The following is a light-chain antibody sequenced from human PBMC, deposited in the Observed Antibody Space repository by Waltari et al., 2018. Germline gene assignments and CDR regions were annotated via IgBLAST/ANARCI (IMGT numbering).Light chain of an antibody. Sequence: EIVLTPSPGTLSLSPGGSAPLTCRTSQSVTRSLAWYQQKPGQAPRLLIYGASNRATGIPDRFSGSGSGTDFSLTISSLEPEDFAVYYCQHYLRLPVTFGQGTKVEVK. CDR2: GAS. CDR1: QSVTRS. J-gene: IGKJ1*01. CDR3: QHYLRLPVT. V-gene: IGKV3-20*01.